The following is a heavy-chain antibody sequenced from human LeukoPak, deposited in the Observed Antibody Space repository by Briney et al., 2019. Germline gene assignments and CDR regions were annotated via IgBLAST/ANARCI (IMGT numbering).Heavy chain of an antibody. CDR3: ATEGGYSYGRLGYFDY. CDR2: IDYSGST. Sequence: SETLSLTCTVSGGSISSTNYDWGWIRQPPGKGLEWIGSIDYSGSTDHNPSLKSRVTISVDTSKNHFSLKLSSVTAADTAVYYYATEGGYSYGRLGYFDYWGQGTLVTVSS. J-gene: IGHJ4*02. D-gene: IGHD5-18*01. V-gene: IGHV4-39*02. CDR1: GGSISSTNYD.